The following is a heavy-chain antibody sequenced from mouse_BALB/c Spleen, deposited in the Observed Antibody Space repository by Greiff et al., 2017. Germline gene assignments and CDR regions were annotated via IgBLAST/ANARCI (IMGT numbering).Heavy chain of an antibody. D-gene: IGHD2-1*01. CDR1: GYTFTSYW. V-gene: IGHV1-7*01. CDR2: INPSTGYT. J-gene: IGHJ4*01. Sequence: QVQLKESGAELAKPGASVKMSCKASGYTFTSYWMHWVKQRPGQGLEWIGYINPSTGYTEYNQKFKDKATLTADKSSSTAYMQLSSLTSEDSAVYYCARANLMGNYGGCAMDYWGQGTSVTVSS. CDR3: ARANLMGNYGGCAMDY.